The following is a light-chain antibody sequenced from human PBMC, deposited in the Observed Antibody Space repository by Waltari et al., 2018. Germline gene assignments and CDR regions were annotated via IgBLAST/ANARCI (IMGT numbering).Light chain of an antibody. CDR1: ALPKQH. CDR3: QSADSSGTYIV. J-gene: IGLJ2*01. Sequence: SYDLTQPPSVSVSPGQPARITCSGDALPKQHPTWYRQKAGQAPVLVIHKDSDRPSGTPERFSGSNSGTTVTLTISGVQAEDEADYYCQSADSSGTYIVFGGGTKLTVL. CDR2: KDS. V-gene: IGLV3-25*03.